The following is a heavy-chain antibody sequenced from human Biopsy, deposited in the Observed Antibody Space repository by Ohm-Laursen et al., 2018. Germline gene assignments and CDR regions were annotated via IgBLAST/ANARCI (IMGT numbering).Heavy chain of an antibody. J-gene: IGHJ4*02. CDR3: ARGPRGLVAITATAYYFDF. V-gene: IGHV1-46*01. D-gene: IGHD1-14*01. Sequence: SVKVSCKSSGYSFTNYYLHWVRQAPGQGLQWMGRINPNNDNTIYAQQFQGRVTMTKDTSTSIVYMDLSSLTFDDSAVYYCARGPRGLVAITATAYYFDFWGQGNPVTVSS. CDR2: INPNNDNT. CDR1: GYSFTNYY.